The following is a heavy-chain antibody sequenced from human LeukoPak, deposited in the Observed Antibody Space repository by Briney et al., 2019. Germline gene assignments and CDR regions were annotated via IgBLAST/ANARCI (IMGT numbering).Heavy chain of an antibody. CDR3: ARGDSSGYYGAFDY. J-gene: IGHJ4*02. V-gene: IGHV1-46*01. CDR2: INPSGGTT. Sequence: ASVKVSCKVTGYTFTDYYMHWVRQAPGQGLEWMGIINPSGGTTTYAQKFQGRVTMTRDTSTSTVYMELSSLRFEDTAVYYCARGDSSGYYGAFDYWGQGTLVTVSS. CDR1: GYTFTDYY. D-gene: IGHD3-22*01.